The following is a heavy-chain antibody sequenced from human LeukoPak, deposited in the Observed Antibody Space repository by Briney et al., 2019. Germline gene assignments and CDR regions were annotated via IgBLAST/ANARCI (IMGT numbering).Heavy chain of an antibody. V-gene: IGHV3-48*04. CDR1: GFTFSSYA. J-gene: IGHJ4*02. CDR2: ISGSSSSI. CDR3: ARDRVGATEFDY. Sequence: GGSPRLSCAASGFTFSSYAMSWVRQAPGKGLEWVSYISGSSSSITYADSVKGRFTISRDNAKNSLYLQLNSLRAEDTAVYYCARDRVGATEFDYWGQGTLVTVSS. D-gene: IGHD1-26*01.